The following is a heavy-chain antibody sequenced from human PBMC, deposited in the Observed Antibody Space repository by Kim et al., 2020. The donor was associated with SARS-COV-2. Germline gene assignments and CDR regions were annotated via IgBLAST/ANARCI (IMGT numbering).Heavy chain of an antibody. CDR2: INHSGIT. Sequence: SETLSLTCAVYGGSFSGYYWSWIRQPPGKGLEWIGEINHSGITNYNPSLKSRVTISVDTSKNQFSLKLSSVTAANTAVYYCARGRSKRNSGGRQPKQWLSGGFDYWGQGTLVTVSS. CDR3: ARGRSKRNSGGRQPKQWLSGGFDY. D-gene: IGHD2-15*01. CDR1: GGSFSGYY. V-gene: IGHV4-34*01. J-gene: IGHJ4*02.